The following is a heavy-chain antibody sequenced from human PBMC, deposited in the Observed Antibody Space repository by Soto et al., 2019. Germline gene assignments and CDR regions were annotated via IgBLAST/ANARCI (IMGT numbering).Heavy chain of an antibody. CDR1: GDSVSRNY. V-gene: IGHV4-59*02. Sequence: PSETLSLTCTVSGDSVSRNYWSWIRQPPGKGLEWIGYMYDGGSTTYNPSLKSRLTISVDTSKNQFSLRLTSVTAADTAVYYCARVPTYWGQGILVTVS. CDR2: MYDGGST. CDR3: ARVPTY. J-gene: IGHJ4*02.